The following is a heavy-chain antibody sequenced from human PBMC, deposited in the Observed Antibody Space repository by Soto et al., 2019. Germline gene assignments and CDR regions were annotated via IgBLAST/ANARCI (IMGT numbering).Heavy chain of an antibody. CDR1: GYTFTSYG. CDR2: LSAYNGNT. CDR3: ARDHEARSEWVDY. V-gene: IGHV1-18*01. J-gene: IGHJ4*02. Sequence: ASVKVSCKASGYTFTSYGISWVGPAPGQGLEWMGWLSAYNGNTNYAQKLQGRVTMTTDTSPSTAYMALRSLRFDDTAVDYCARDHEARSEWVDYWGEGTLVTVSS. D-gene: IGHD1-26*01.